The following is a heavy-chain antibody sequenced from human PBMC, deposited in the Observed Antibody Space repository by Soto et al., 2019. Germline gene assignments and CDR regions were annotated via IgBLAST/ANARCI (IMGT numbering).Heavy chain of an antibody. CDR1: GYTFTSYG. V-gene: IGHV1-18*04. D-gene: IGHD6-13*01. CDR2: ISAYNGNT. J-gene: IGHJ6*02. CDR3: ARRSSSSSPYYYYGMDV. Sequence: QVQLVQSGAEVKKPGASVKVSCKASGYTFTSYGISWVRHAPGQGHEWMGWISAYNGNTNYAQKLQGRVNMTTDTSTSTAYMELRSLRSDDTAVYYCARRSSSSSPYYYYGMDVWGQGTTVTVSS.